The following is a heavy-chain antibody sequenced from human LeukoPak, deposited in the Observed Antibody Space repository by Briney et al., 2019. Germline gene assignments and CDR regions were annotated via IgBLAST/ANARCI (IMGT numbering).Heavy chain of an antibody. J-gene: IGHJ3*02. CDR1: GDSVSSNSAA. D-gene: IGHD3-3*01. CDR2: TYYRSQWYY. Sequence: SQTLSLTCAISGDSVSSNSAAWNWIRQSPSRGLEWLGRTYYRSQWYYDYAVSVKSRIIINPDTSKNQFSLQLNSVTPEDTAVYYCARERRTIFGVVIPLGGAFDIWGQGTMVTVSS. CDR3: ARERRTIFGVVIPLGGAFDI. V-gene: IGHV6-1*01.